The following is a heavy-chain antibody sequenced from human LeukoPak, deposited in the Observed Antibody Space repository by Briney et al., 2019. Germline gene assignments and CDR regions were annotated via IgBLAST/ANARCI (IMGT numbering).Heavy chain of an antibody. CDR3: ARHRDGKFDY. CDR2: INHSGST. V-gene: IGHV4-34*01. CDR1: GGSFSGYY. D-gene: IGHD5-24*01. Sequence: SETLSLTCAVYGGSFSGYYWSWIRQPPGKGLEWIREINHSGSTNYNPSLKSRVTISVDTSKNQFSLKLSSVTAADTAVYYCARHRDGKFDYWGQGTLVTVSS. J-gene: IGHJ4*02.